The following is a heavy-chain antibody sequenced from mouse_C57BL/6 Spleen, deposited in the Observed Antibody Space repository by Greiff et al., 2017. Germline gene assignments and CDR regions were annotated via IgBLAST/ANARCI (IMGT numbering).Heavy chain of an antibody. CDR3: AYHWDAYAMDY. V-gene: IGHV2-5*01. J-gene: IGHJ4*01. D-gene: IGHD4-1*01. Sequence: QVQLQESGPGLVQPSQSLSITCTASGFSLTSYGVHWVRQSPGKGLEWLGVICIGGSTDYNAAVLSRLSITKDNSKSQVFYTRNSQQGGDTAIYSCAYHWDAYAMDYWGQGTSLTVSS. CDR1: GFSLTSYG. CDR2: ICIGGST.